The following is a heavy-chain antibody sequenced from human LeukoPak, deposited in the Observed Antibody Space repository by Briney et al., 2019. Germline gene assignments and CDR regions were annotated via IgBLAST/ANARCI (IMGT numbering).Heavy chain of an antibody. D-gene: IGHD6-6*01. CDR1: GFTFRTYW. CDR2: IKKDGSEE. Sequence: PGESLRLSCVDSGFTFRTYWMNWVRHAPPKGLELVANIKKDGSEEDYVDSVKGRFTISRDNAKNSLYLQMNRLRVEDTAVYYCARGSSANWFDPWGQGTLVTVSS. CDR3: ARGSSANWFDP. V-gene: IGHV3-7*01. J-gene: IGHJ5*02.